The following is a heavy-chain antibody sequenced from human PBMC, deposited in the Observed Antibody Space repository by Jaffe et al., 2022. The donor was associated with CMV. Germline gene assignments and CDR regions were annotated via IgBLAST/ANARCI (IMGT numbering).Heavy chain of an antibody. V-gene: IGHV3-9*01. D-gene: IGHD3-10*01. Sequence: EVQLVESGGGLVQPGRSLRLSCAASGFTFDDYAMHWVRQAPGKGLEWVSGISWNSGSIGYADSVKGRFTISRDNAKNSLYLQMNSLRAEDTALYYCAKGGEYRNTDYYYGMDVWGQGTTVTVSS. CDR3: AKGGEYRNTDYYYGMDV. CDR2: ISWNSGSI. CDR1: GFTFDDYA. J-gene: IGHJ6*02.